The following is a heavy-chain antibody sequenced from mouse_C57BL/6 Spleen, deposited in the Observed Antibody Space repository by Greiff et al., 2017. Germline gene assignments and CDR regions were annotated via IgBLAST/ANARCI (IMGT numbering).Heavy chain of an antibody. V-gene: IGHV1-19*01. CDR2: INPYNGGT. CDR3: ARENAQASEGTY. CDR1: GYTFTDYY. J-gene: IGHJ2*01. Sequence: VQLKESGPVLVKPGASVKMSCKASGYTFTDYYMNWVKQSHGKSLEWIGVINPYNGGTSYNQKFKGKATLTGDKSSLTAYMELNSLTSEDSAVFYCARENAQASEGTYWGQGTTLTVSS. D-gene: IGHD3-2*02.